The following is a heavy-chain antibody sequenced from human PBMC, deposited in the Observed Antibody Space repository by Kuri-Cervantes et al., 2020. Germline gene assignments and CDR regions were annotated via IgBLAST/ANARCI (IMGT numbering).Heavy chain of an antibody. CDR3: ARVGGTTQPDP. Sequence: SETLSLTCTASGGSISSYYWSWIRQPPGKGLEWIGCIFYSGSSYYSPSLKSRATISLDTSNNQFSLKLSSVTAADTAVYYCARVGGTTQPDPWGQGTLVTVSS. D-gene: IGHD1-7*01. J-gene: IGHJ5*02. V-gene: IGHV4-59*08. CDR2: IFYSGSS. CDR1: GGSISSYY.